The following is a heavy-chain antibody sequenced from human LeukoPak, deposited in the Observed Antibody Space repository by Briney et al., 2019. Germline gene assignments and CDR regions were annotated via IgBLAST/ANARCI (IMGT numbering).Heavy chain of an antibody. J-gene: IGHJ6*02. CDR1: GGSISYYY. CDR2: IYDSGST. CDR3: ARGGSGYDSFYYYGMDV. Sequence: SETLSLTCTVSGGSISYYYWSWIRQPPGKGLEWIGYIYDSGSTNYNPSLKSRVTISVDTSKNQFSLKLSSVTAADTAVYYCARGGSGYDSFYYYGMDVWGQGTTVTVSS. D-gene: IGHD5-12*01. V-gene: IGHV4-59*01.